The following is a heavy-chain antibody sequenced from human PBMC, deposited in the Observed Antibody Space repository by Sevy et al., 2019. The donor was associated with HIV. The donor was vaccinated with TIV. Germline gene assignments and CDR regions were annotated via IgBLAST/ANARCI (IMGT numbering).Heavy chain of an antibody. CDR1: RFTFSLYG. V-gene: IGHV3-30*18. CDR2: FSKDGSNK. CDR3: AKSMDTVTTLDY. J-gene: IGHJ4*02. D-gene: IGHD4-17*01. Sequence: GESLKISCAASRFTFSLYGMHWVRQAPGKGLEWVALFSKDGSNKYYADSVKGRFTVSRDNSNNTLYLQLDSLGPEDTAMYYCAKSMDTVTTLDYLGPGTLVTVSS.